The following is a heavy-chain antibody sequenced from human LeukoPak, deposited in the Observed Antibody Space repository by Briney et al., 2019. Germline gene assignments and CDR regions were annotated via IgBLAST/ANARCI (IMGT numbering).Heavy chain of an antibody. V-gene: IGHV4-34*01. J-gene: IGHJ4*02. D-gene: IGHD3-3*01. Sequence: SEALSLTCAVYGGSFRGYYWSWIRHPPGKGLEWIGEINHSRSTNYNPSLNSRVTISVDTSKNQFSLKLSSVTAADTAVYYCARGLYYDFWSGSGLDYWGQGTLVTVSS. CDR3: ARGLYYDFWSGSGLDY. CDR2: INHSRST. CDR1: GGSFRGYY.